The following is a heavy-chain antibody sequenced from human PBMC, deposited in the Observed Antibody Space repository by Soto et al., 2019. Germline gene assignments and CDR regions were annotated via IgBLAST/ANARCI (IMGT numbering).Heavy chain of an antibody. CDR3: AKDKPPPTAFDY. V-gene: IGHV3-23*01. CDR2: ISERGDTT. J-gene: IGHJ4*02. Sequence: GGFLRLSCAASGFSISSSAMSWVRQAPGKGLEWVSAISERGDTTHYADSVQGRFTISRDTSKNTLYLQIYTLRAEDTAVYYCAKDKPPPTAFDYSGRRTLVTVSS. CDR1: GFSISSSA.